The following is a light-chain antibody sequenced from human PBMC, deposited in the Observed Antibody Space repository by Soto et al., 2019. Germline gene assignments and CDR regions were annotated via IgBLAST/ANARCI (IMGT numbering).Light chain of an antibody. V-gene: IGKV1-5*01. CDR2: DAS. CDR1: QSISSW. J-gene: IGKJ1*01. CDR3: QQYNSYSWT. Sequence: DIQITQSPSTLSASVGDRVTITCRASQSISSWLAWYQQKPGKAPKLLIYDASSLESGVPSRFSGSGSGIEFTLTISSLQPDDFATYYCQQYNSYSWTFGQGTKVEIK.